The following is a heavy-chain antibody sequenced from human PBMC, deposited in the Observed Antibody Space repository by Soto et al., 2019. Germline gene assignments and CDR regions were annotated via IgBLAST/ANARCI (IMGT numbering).Heavy chain of an antibody. Sequence: PSETLSLTCAVYGGSFSGYYWSWIRQPPGKGLEWIGEINHSGSTNYNPSLKSRVTISVDTSKNQFSLKLSSVTAADTAVYYCARGALRSPPYYYYYGMDVWGQGTTVTVSS. CDR2: INHSGST. D-gene: IGHD4-17*01. CDR1: GGSFSGYY. V-gene: IGHV4-34*01. J-gene: IGHJ6*02. CDR3: ARGALRSPPYYYYYGMDV.